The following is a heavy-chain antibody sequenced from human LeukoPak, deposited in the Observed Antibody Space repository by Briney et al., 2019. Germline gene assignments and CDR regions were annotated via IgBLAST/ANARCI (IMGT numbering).Heavy chain of an antibody. J-gene: IGHJ3*02. CDR1: GGTFSSYA. CDR2: IIPIFGTA. CDR3: ARVRPPPLGITIFGVVTPHRDAFDI. D-gene: IGHD3-3*01. Sequence: EASVKVSCKASGGTFSSYAISWVRQAPGQGLEWTGGIIPIFGTANYAQKFQGRVTITTDESTSTAYMELSSLRSEDTAVYYCARVRPPPLGITIFGVVTPHRDAFDIWGQGTMITVSS. V-gene: IGHV1-69*05.